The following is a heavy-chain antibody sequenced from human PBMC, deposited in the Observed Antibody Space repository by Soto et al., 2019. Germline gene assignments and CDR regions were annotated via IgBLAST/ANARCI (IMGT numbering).Heavy chain of an antibody. Sequence: QVTLKESGPVLVRPTETLTLTCTVSGFSLSNGRVGMSWLRQPPGKALEWLAHIFSNDEKLYTTSLQSRLTISKDTSKSQVVLTMTNMDPVDTATYYCARILAAVPFDYWGQGTLVTVSS. CDR3: ARILAAVPFDY. CDR2: IFSNDEK. J-gene: IGHJ4*02. CDR1: GFSLSNGRVG. V-gene: IGHV2-26*01. D-gene: IGHD6-25*01.